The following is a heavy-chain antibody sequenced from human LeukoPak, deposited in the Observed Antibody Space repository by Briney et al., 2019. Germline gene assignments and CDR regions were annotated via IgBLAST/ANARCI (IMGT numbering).Heavy chain of an antibody. D-gene: IGHD3-22*01. CDR1: GGTFSSYA. CDR2: IIPIFGTA. CDR3: ARADYYDSSGYYGY. V-gene: IGHV1-69*05. Sequence: GSSVKVSCKASGGTFSSYAISWVRQAPGQGLEWMGGIIPIFGTANYAQKFQGRVTMTTDTSTSTAYMELRSLRSDDTAVYYCARADYYDSSGYYGYWGQGTLVTVSS. J-gene: IGHJ4*02.